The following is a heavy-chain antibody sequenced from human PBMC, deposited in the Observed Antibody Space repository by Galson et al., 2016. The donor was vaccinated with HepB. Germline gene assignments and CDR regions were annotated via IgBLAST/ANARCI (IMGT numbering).Heavy chain of an antibody. D-gene: IGHD2-2*02. J-gene: IGHJ6*02. Sequence: ETLSLTCTVSSDPVTSGTYYWSWVRQSPGKGLDWIGYIHDSGNTNYNTSIKSRVTISRDTSKNQFFLELTSVTAADTAVYYCARDEGFYNGMDVWGQGTTVTVAS. CDR2: IHDSGNT. CDR3: ARDEGFYNGMDV. CDR1: SDPVTSGTYY. V-gene: IGHV4-61*01.